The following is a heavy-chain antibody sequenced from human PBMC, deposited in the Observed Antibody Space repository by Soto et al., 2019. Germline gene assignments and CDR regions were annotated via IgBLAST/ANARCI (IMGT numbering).Heavy chain of an antibody. CDR3: AKRGGINYDILTGPFPYYYYGMDV. J-gene: IGHJ6*02. Sequence: PGGSLRLSCAASGFTFSSYAMSWVRQAPGKGLEWVSAISGSGGSTYYADSVKGRFTISRDNSKNTLYLQMNSLRAEDTAVYYCAKRGGINYDILTGPFPYYYYGMDVWGQGTTVTVSS. D-gene: IGHD3-9*01. CDR1: GFTFSSYA. V-gene: IGHV3-23*01. CDR2: ISGSGGST.